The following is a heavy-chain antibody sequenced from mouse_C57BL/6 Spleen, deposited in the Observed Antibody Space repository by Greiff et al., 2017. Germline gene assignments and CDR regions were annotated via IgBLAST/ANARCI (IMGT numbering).Heavy chain of an antibody. CDR2: IRSKSNNYAT. CDR3: VRNDYDGDWFAY. CDR1: GFSFNTYA. V-gene: IGHV10-1*01. D-gene: IGHD2-4*01. Sequence: EVKLMESGGGLVQPKGSLKLSCAASGFSFNTYAMNWVRQAPGKGLEWVARIRSKSNNYATYYADSVKDRFTISRDDSESMLYLQMNNLKTEDTAMYYCVRNDYDGDWFAYWGQGTLVTVSA. J-gene: IGHJ3*01.